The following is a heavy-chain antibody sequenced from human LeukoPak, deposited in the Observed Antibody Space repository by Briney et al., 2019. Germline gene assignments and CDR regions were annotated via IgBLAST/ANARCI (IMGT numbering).Heavy chain of an antibody. V-gene: IGHV3-53*01. J-gene: IGHJ3*02. CDR2: IYSAGST. CDR3: ARVHERNAFDI. Sequence: GGSLRLSCAASGFTVSGNYMSWVRQAPGKGLEWVSVIYSAGSTFYADSVKGRFTISRDNSNNTVHLQMNSLRVEDTSSYYCARVHERNAFDIWGQGTMVTVS. CDR1: GFTVSGNY.